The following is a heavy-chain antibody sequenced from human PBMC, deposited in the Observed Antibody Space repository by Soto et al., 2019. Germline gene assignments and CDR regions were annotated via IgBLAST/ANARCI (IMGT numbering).Heavy chain of an antibody. D-gene: IGHD3-22*01. CDR2: ISAYNGNT. Sequence: ASVKVSCKASGGTFSSYTISWVRQAPGQGLEWMGWISAYNGNTNYTQKLQGRVTMTTDTSTSTAYMELRSLRSDDTAVYYCARNPYDSSGSITDYYYYGMDVWGQGTTVTVSS. CDR1: GGTFSSYT. J-gene: IGHJ6*02. CDR3: ARNPYDSSGSITDYYYYGMDV. V-gene: IGHV1-18*01.